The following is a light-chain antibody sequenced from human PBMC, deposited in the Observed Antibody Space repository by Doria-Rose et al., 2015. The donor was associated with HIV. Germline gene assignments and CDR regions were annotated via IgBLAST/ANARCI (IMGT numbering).Light chain of an antibody. Sequence: DIRLTQSPESLGMSLSERATLNCKSNQSLLYTSKNYLAWYQQKPVQPPKLLIYWASTRQSGVPARFSGSGSGTDFTLTISGLEAEGVAVYYCQQYYDTPSFGPGTTVDIK. J-gene: IGKJ3*01. CDR1: QSLLYTSKNY. CDR3: QQYYDTPS. CDR2: WAS. V-gene: IGKV4-1*01.